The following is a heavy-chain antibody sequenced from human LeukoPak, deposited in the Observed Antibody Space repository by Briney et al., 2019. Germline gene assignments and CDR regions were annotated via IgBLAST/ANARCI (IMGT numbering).Heavy chain of an antibody. Sequence: GGSLRLSCAASGFTFRSYTMNWVRQAPGKGLEWVSSFSGRSNYIYYADSVRGRFTISRDNAKNSLYLQMNSLRAEDTAMYYRARDRGEGYSGYDGFDYWGQGTLVTVSS. V-gene: IGHV3-21*01. CDR2: FSGRSNYI. CDR1: GFTFRSYT. D-gene: IGHD5-12*01. J-gene: IGHJ4*02. CDR3: ARDRGEGYSGYDGFDY.